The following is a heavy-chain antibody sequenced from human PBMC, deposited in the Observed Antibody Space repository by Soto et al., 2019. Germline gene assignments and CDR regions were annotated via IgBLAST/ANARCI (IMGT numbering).Heavy chain of an antibody. J-gene: IGHJ4*02. Sequence: QVQLVESGGGVVQPGRSLRLSCAASGFTFSTYGMHWVRQAPGKGLEWVTIIWSDGSNKYYADSVKGRFTISRDNSENMLYLQMNSLRVEDTAVYYCARRGSGTYSLYYWGQGTLVTVSS. V-gene: IGHV3-33*01. CDR2: IWSDGSNK. CDR3: ARRGSGTYSLYY. CDR1: GFTFSTYG. D-gene: IGHD3-10*01.